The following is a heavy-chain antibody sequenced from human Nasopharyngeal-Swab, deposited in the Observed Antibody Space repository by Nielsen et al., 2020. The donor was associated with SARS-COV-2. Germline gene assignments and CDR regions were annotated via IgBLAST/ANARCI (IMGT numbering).Heavy chain of an antibody. D-gene: IGHD2/OR15-2a*01. CDR2: IYYSGST. V-gene: IGHV4-39*07. CDR1: GGSISSSSYY. J-gene: IGHJ5*02. CDR3: ARGILRSNWFDP. Sequence: SETLSLTCTVSGGSISSSSYYWGWIRQPPGKGLEWIGSIYYSGSTYYNPSLKSRVTISVDTSKNQFSLKLSSVTAADTAVYYCARGILRSNWFDPRGQGTLVTVSS.